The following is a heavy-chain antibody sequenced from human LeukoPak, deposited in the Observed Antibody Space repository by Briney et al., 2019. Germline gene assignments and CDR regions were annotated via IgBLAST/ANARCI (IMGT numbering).Heavy chain of an antibody. J-gene: IGHJ4*02. CDR3: ARSSGSDPGYFDY. CDR1: GFTFSSYA. V-gene: IGHV3-64*01. Sequence: GGSLRLSCAASGFTFSSYATHWVRQAPGKGLEYVSAISSNGGSTYYANSVKGRFTISRDNSKNTLYLQMGSLRAEDMAVYYCARSSGSDPGYFDYWGQGTLVTVSS. D-gene: IGHD5-12*01. CDR2: ISSNGGST.